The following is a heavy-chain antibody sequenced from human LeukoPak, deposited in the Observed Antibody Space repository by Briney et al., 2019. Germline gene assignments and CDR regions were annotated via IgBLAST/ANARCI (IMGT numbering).Heavy chain of an antibody. V-gene: IGHV1-2*02. CDR1: GYTFTGYY. CDR3: ARDHLLNAAAVWPHIYYYYGMDV. D-gene: IGHD2-2*01. Sequence: GASVKVSCKASGYTFTGYYMHWVRQAPGQGLEWMGWINPNSGGTHYAQKFQGRVTLTRDTSISTAYMELSRLRSDDTAVYYCARDHLLNAAAVWPHIYYYYGMDVWGQGTTVTVSS. CDR2: INPNSGGT. J-gene: IGHJ6*02.